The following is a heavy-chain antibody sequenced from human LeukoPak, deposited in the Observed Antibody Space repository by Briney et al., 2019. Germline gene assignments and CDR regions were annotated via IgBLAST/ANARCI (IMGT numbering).Heavy chain of an antibody. Sequence: ASVTVSCKSFGYNFDNYGIGWVRQAPGQGLEWMGWISPYSGNTNYGQKLQGRVTMTTDTSTNTAYMELRRLSLDDTAIYYCARGEFPLDAFDIWGQGTMVTVSS. V-gene: IGHV1-18*01. CDR2: ISPYSGNT. CDR1: GYNFDNYG. J-gene: IGHJ3*02. CDR3: ARGEFPLDAFDI. D-gene: IGHD3-10*01.